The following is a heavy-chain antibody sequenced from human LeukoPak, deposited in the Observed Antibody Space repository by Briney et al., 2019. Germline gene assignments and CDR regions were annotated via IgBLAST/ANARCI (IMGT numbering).Heavy chain of an antibody. V-gene: IGHV3-23*01. CDR1: GFTFSSYA. CDR2: IGDSGRNT. CDR3: AKDPMVRGATYDC. Sequence: GGSLRLSCAASGFTFSSYAMTWVRQAPGKGLEWVSAIGDSGRNTYYADSMRGRFIISRDNSKNTLYLQMNSLRAEDTAIYYCAKDPMVRGATYDCWGQGTLATVSS. D-gene: IGHD3-10*01. J-gene: IGHJ4*02.